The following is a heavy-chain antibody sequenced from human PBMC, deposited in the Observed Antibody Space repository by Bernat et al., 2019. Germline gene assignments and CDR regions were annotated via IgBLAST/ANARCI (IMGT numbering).Heavy chain of an antibody. Sequence: QVQLVESGGGVVQPGRSLRLSCAASGFTFSSYAMHWVRQAPGKGLEWVAVISYDGSNKYYADSVKGRFTISRDNSKNTLYLQMNSLRAEDTAVYYCARDRAWLESYYYYYGMDVWGQGTTVTVSS. J-gene: IGHJ6*02. CDR2: ISYDGSNK. CDR1: GFTFSSYA. V-gene: IGHV3-30-3*01. CDR3: ARDRAWLESYYYYYGMDV. D-gene: IGHD6-19*01.